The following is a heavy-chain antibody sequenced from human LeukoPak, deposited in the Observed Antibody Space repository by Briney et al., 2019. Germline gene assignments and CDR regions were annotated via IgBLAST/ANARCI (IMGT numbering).Heavy chain of an antibody. CDR2: IHYTGTT. CDR3: ATNRVGTYDRPFDI. CDR1: GGSINSHY. J-gene: IGHJ3*02. D-gene: IGHD1-26*01. V-gene: IGHV4-59*08. Sequence: PSETLSLTCIVSGGSINSHYWSWIRQPPGKGLEWIGDIHYTGTTKYNPSVKSRVTISIDTSKNQFSLELSFVTATVTAVYFCATNRVGTYDRPFDIWGQGTMVTVSS.